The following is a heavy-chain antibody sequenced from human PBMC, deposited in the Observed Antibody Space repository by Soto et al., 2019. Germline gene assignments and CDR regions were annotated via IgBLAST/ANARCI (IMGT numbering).Heavy chain of an antibody. CDR1: GFTFSSYS. D-gene: IGHD2-15*01. J-gene: IGHJ3*02. Sequence: EVQLVESGGGLVKPGGSLRLSCAASGFTFSSYSMNWVRQAPGKGLEWVSSIDSKSTYIYYADSVKGRFTISRDSATNTTYLKMHSLRAEDTAVYYCARRRGPERDCSVGSCYSRRDAFDIWGQGTMVTVSS. CDR3: ARRRGPERDCSVGSCYSRRDAFDI. V-gene: IGHV3-21*01. CDR2: IDSKSTYI.